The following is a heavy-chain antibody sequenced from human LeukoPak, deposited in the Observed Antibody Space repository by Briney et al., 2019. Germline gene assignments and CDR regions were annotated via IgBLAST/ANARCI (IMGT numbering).Heavy chain of an antibody. CDR1: GFTFSSYA. CDR2: ISGSGGST. J-gene: IGHJ3*01. CDR3: AKDLRVRGVIG. D-gene: IGHD3-10*01. Sequence: GGSLRLSCAASGFTFSSYAMSWARQAPGKGLEWVSAISGSGGSTYYADSVKGRFTISRDNSKNTLYLQMSSLRAEDTAVYYCAKDLRVRGVIGWGQGTMVTVSS. V-gene: IGHV3-23*01.